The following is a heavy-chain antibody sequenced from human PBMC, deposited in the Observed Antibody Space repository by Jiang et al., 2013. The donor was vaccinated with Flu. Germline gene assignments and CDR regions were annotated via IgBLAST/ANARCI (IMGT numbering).Heavy chain of an antibody. CDR3: AMTLGYCSGGSCYSHYYYYYGMDV. Sequence: VKKPGSSVKVSCKASGGTFSSYAISWVRQAPGQGLEWMGGIIPIFGTANYAQKFQGRVTITADESTSTAYMELSSLRSEDTAVYYCAMTLGYCSGGSCYSHYYYYYGMDVWGQGTTVTVSS. CDR1: GGTFSSYA. J-gene: IGHJ6*02. CDR2: IIPIFGTA. V-gene: IGHV1-69*01. D-gene: IGHD2-15*01.